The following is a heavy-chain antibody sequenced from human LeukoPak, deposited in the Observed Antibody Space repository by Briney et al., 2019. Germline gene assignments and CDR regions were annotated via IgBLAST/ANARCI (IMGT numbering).Heavy chain of an antibody. CDR2: ISWNSGSI. J-gene: IGHJ4*02. CDR1: GFTFDDYA. CDR3: AKASLVLRYFDWLLPPDY. D-gene: IGHD3-9*01. V-gene: IGHV3-9*01. Sequence: PGRSLRLSCAASGFTFDDYAMHWVRQAPGKGLEWVSGISWNSGSIGYADSVKGRFTISRDNAKNSLYLQMNSLRAEDTALHYCAKASLVLRYFDWLLPPDYWGQGTLVTVSS.